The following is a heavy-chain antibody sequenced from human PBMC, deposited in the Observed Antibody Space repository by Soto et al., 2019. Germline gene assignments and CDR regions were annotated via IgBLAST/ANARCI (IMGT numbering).Heavy chain of an antibody. CDR2: ISYDGSDK. J-gene: IGHJ4*02. Sequence: QVQLVESGGGVVQPGRSLRLSCAASGFPFTSYGMHWAREGPDKGLEWVAIISYDGSDKYYADSVKGRFTISRDNSKNTLYLQMNSLRPEDTALYYCVGGQYYFDYRGQGTLVIFSS. CDR3: VGGQYYFDY. D-gene: IGHD3-10*01. CDR1: GFPFTSYG. V-gene: IGHV3-30*03.